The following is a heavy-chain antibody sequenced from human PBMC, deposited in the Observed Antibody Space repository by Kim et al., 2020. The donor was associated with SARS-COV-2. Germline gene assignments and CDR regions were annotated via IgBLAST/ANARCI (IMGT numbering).Heavy chain of an antibody. D-gene: IGHD3-3*01. J-gene: IGHJ4*02. Sequence: TYYADSLKGRFTISRDNPKNTLYLQMNSLRAEDTAVYYCASGFLEWLGYWGQGTLVTVSS. CDR2: T. V-gene: IGHV3-53*01. CDR3: ASGFLEWLGY.